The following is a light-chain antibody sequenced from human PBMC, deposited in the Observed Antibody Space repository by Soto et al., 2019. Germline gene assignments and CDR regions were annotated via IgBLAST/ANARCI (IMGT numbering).Light chain of an antibody. CDR3: QQYGSSPLLT. V-gene: IGKV3-20*01. CDR2: GAS. CDR1: QSVSSSY. J-gene: IGKJ4*01. Sequence: EIVLTQSPGTLSLSPGERATLSCRASQSVSSSYLAWYQQKLGQAPRLLIYGASSRATRIPDRFSGSGSGTDFTLTISRLEPEDFAVYYCQQYGSSPLLTFGGGTKVEIK.